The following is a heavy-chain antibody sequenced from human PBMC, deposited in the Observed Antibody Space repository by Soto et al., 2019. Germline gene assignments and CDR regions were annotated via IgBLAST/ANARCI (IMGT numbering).Heavy chain of an antibody. CDR1: GFTFSSYG. J-gene: IGHJ4*02. CDR2: IWDDGSYK. Sequence: QVQLGESGGGVVQPGRSLRLSCGASGFTFSSYGMHWVRQAPGKGLEWVAVIWDDGSYKYYADSVKGRFTISRDNSQNTLYLQMNSLRAEDTAVYYCARDRYSSGWYDLEYWGQGTLVTVSS. V-gene: IGHV3-33*01. CDR3: ARDRYSSGWYDLEY. D-gene: IGHD6-19*01.